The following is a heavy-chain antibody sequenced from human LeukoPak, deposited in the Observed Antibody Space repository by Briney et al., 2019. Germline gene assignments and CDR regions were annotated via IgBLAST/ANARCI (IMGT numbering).Heavy chain of an antibody. CDR3: ARDLGYSYATYNWFDP. D-gene: IGHD5-18*01. J-gene: IGHJ5*02. CDR1: GGSISSSNW. V-gene: IGHV4-4*02. CDR2: IYHSGST. Sequence: SGTLSLTCAVSGGSISSSNWWSWVRQPPGKGLEWIGEIYHSGSTNYNPSLKSRVTISVDKSKNQFSLKLSSVTAADTAVYYCARDLGYSYATYNWFDPWGQGILVTVSS.